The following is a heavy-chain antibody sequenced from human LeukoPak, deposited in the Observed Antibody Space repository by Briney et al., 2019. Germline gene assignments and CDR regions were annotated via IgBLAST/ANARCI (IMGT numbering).Heavy chain of an antibody. Sequence: PGRSLRLSCAVSGLTFSSYAMSWVRQAPGNGIEWVSAISGSGGSTYYADSVKGRFTISRDNSKNTLYLQMNSLRAEDTAVYYCAKDLEEVYFDYWGQGTLVTVSS. CDR2: ISGSGGST. CDR3: AKDLEEVYFDY. CDR1: GLTFSSYA. J-gene: IGHJ4*02. V-gene: IGHV3-23*01.